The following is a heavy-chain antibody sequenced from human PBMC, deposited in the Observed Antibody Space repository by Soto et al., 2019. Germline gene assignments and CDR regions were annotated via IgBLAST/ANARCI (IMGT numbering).Heavy chain of an antibody. J-gene: IGHJ4*02. CDR2: ISHDGNKK. Sequence: GGSLRLSCAASGFTFNRHPLHWVRQAPGKGLEWVADISHDGNKKYYADSVKGRFTISRDNAKNTLYLQMNSLRAEDTAVYYCARDSGMATTNFDYWGQGTLVTVSS. CDR1: GFTFNRHP. CDR3: ARDSGMATTNFDY. D-gene: IGHD5-12*01. V-gene: IGHV3-30-3*01.